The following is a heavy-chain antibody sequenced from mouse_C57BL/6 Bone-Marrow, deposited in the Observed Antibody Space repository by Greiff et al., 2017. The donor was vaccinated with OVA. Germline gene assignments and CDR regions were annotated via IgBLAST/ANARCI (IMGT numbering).Heavy chain of an antibody. CDR1: GFNIKDDY. Sequence: EVQLQQSGAELVRPGASVKLSCTASGFNIKDDYMHWVKQRPEQGLEWIGWIDPENGDTEYASKFQGKATITADTSSNTAYLQLSSLTSEDTAVYYCTTNPPLLSWFASWGQGTLVPVSA. CDR3: TTNPPLLSWFAS. CDR2: IDPENGDT. J-gene: IGHJ3*01. D-gene: IGHD1-2*01. V-gene: IGHV14-4*01.